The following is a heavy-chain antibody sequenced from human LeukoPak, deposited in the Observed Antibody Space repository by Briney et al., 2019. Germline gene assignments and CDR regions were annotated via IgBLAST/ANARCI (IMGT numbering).Heavy chain of an antibody. CDR1: GYTFTSYD. CDR3: ARVYSSGWFPPYYYYYGMDV. J-gene: IGHJ6*02. Sequence: ASVKVSCKASGYTFTSYDINWVRQATGQGLEWMGWVNPNSGNTGYAQKFQGRVTMTRNTSISTAYMELSSLRSEDTAVYYCARVYSSGWFPPYYYYYGMDVWGQGTTVTVSS. D-gene: IGHD6-19*01. V-gene: IGHV1-8*01. CDR2: VNPNSGNT.